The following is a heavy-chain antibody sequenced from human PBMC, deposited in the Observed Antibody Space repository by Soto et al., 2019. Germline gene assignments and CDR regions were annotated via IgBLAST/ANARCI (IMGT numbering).Heavy chain of an antibody. J-gene: IGHJ6*02. CDR1: GGSVSSGSYY. Sequence: SSETLSLTCTVSGGSVSSGSYYWSWIRQPPGKGLEWIGYIYYSGSTNYNPSLKSRVTISVDTSKNQFSLKLSSVTAADTAVYYCARDKAPYGMDVWRQGTTVTVSS. CDR3: ARDKAPYGMDV. CDR2: IYYSGST. V-gene: IGHV4-61*01.